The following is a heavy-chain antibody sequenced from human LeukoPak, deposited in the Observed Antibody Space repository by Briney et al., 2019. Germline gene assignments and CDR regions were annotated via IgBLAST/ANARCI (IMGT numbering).Heavy chain of an antibody. CDR2: INPSGGST. D-gene: IGHD5-24*01. V-gene: IGHV1-46*01. CDR1: GYTFTSYY. CDR3: ATDHSMANTAWWFDP. J-gene: IGHJ5*02. Sequence: ASVKVSCKASGYTFTSYYMHWVRQAPGQGLEWMGIINPSGGSTSYAQKFQGRVTMTRDMSTSTVYMELSSLRSEDTAFYYCATDHSMANTAWWFDPWGQGTLVTVSS.